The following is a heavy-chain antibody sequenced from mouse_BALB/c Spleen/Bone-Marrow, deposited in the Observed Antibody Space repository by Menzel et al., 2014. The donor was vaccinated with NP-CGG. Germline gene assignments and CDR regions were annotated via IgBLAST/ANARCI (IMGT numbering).Heavy chain of an antibody. V-gene: IGHV2-9*02. CDR2: IWAGGST. J-gene: IGHJ4*01. CDR3: ARDGVYGIHCYGKDY. CDR1: GFSLTSYG. Sequence: VKLEESGPGLVAPSQSLSITCTVSGFSLTSYGVHWVRQPPGKGLEWLGVIWAGGSTNYNSALMSRLSISKDNSKSQVYLKMNSLQTDDTAMYYCARDGVYGIHCYGKDYWGQGTSVTVSS. D-gene: IGHD2-1*01.